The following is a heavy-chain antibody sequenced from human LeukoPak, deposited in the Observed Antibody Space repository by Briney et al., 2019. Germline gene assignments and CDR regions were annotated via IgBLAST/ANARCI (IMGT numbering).Heavy chain of an antibody. D-gene: IGHD3-10*01. Sequence: AASVKVSCKASGYTFTGYYMHWVRQAPGQGLEWMGWINPNSGGTNYAQKFQGRVTMTRDTSISTAYMELSRLRSDDTAVYYCARDLGPLLWFGELSNWFDPWGQGTLVTVSS. CDR1: GYTFTGYY. CDR2: INPNSGGT. J-gene: IGHJ5*02. V-gene: IGHV1-2*02. CDR3: ARDLGPLLWFGELSNWFDP.